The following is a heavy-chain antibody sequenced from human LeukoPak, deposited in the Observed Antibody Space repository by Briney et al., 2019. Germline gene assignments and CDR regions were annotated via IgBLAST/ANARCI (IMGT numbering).Heavy chain of an antibody. CDR2: ISSSSSYT. D-gene: IGHD1-26*01. CDR1: GFTVSSNY. Sequence: GGSLRLSCAASGFTVSSNYMSWVRQAPGKGLEWVSYISSSSSYTNYADSVKGRFTISRDNAKNSLYLQMNSLRADDTAVYYCARSGSHDYWGQGTLVTVSS. J-gene: IGHJ4*02. CDR3: ARSGSHDY. V-gene: IGHV3-11*03.